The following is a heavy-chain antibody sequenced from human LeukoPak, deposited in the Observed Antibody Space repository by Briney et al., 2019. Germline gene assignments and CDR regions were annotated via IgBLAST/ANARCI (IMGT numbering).Heavy chain of an antibody. CDR2: TYYRSKWYN. CDR1: GDSVSSNSAA. Sequence: SQTLSLTCAISGDSVSSNSAAWNWVRQSPSRDLEWLGRTYYRSKWYNDYAVSVKSRITINPDTSKNQFSLQLNSVTPEDTAVYYCARAGVGIAAAGDFDYWGQGTLVTVSS. CDR3: ARAGVGIAAAGDFDY. V-gene: IGHV6-1*01. D-gene: IGHD6-13*01. J-gene: IGHJ4*02.